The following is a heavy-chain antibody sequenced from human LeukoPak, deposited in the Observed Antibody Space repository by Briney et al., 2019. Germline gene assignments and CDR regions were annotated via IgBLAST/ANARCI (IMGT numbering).Heavy chain of an antibody. D-gene: IGHD3-3*01. Sequence: ASVKVSCKASGGTFSSYAISWVRQAPGQGLEWMGGIIPIFGTANYAQKFQGRVTITADESTSTAYMELSSLRSEDTAVYYCARMGDRPADITIFGVGYYFDYWGQGTLVTVSS. CDR3: ARMGDRPADITIFGVGYYFDY. CDR2: IIPIFGTA. CDR1: GGTFSSYA. J-gene: IGHJ4*02. V-gene: IGHV1-69*13.